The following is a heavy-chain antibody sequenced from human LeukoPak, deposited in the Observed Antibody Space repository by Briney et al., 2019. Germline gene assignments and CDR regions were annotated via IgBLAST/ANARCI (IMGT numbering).Heavy chain of an antibody. D-gene: IGHD3-22*01. CDR2: ISYDGDNK. CDR3: VRGRYYYDVSGYLDY. V-gene: IGHV3-30-3*01. J-gene: IGHJ4*02. CDR1: GFTFSSYA. Sequence: GGSLRLSCAASGFTFSSYAMHWVRQAPGEGLEWVALISYDGDNKYYPDSVQGRFTISRDNSKDTLYLQMNSLRAEDTAVYYCVRGRYYYDVSGYLDYWGQGTLVTVSS.